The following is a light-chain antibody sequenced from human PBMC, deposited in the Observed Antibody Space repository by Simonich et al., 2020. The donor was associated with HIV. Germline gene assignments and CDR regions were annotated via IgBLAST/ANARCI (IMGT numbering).Light chain of an antibody. J-gene: IGKJ3*01. CDR2: AAS. CDR1: QGISSY. CDR3: QQLNNYPPA. V-gene: IGKV1-9*01. Sequence: IQLTQSPSFLSASVGDRVTITCRARQGISSYLAWYQQKPGKAPKLLIYAASTLQSGFPSRFSGSGSGTEFTLTISSLQPEDFATYYCQQLNNYPPAFGPGTKVDI.